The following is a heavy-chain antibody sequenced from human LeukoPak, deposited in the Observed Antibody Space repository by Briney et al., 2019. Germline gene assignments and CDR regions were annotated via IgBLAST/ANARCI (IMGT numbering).Heavy chain of an antibody. CDR1: GFTFSSYW. CDR3: ARTTNYDSSRYHYYFDY. CDR2: IKQDGSEK. D-gene: IGHD3-22*01. J-gene: IGHJ4*02. V-gene: IGHV3-7*05. Sequence: QPGGSLRLSCAASGFTFSSYWMSWVRQAPGRGLEWVANIKQDGSEKYYVGFVKGRFTTSRDNAKKSLYLQMNSLRAEDTAVYYCARTTNYDSSRYHYYFDYWGQGTLVTVSS.